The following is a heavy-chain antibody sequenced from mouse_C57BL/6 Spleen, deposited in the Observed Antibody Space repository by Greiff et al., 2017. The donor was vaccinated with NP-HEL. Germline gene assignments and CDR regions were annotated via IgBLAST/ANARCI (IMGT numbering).Heavy chain of an antibody. CDR3: ARGWTAQATLGY. CDR2: IYPGDGDT. V-gene: IGHV1-80*01. J-gene: IGHJ2*01. Sequence: LEESGAELVKPGASVKISCKASGYAFSSYWMNWVKQRPGKGLEWIGQIYPGDGDTNYNGKFKGKATLTADKSSSTAYMQLSSLTSEDSSVYFCARGWTAQATLGYWGQGTTLTVSS. D-gene: IGHD3-2*02. CDR1: GYAFSSYW.